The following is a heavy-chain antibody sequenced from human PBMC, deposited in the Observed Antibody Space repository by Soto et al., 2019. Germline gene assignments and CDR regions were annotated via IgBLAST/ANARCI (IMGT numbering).Heavy chain of an antibody. D-gene: IGHD6-19*01. CDR1: GYTFTGYY. J-gene: IGHJ5*02. Sequence: GASVKVSCKASGYTFTGYYMNWVRQAPGQGLEWMGWINPNNGVTNYAQKFQGRVTMTRDTSISTAYMDLSRLRSDDTAVYCCARGALTVANWFDPWGQGTQVTVSS. CDR2: INPNNGVT. V-gene: IGHV1-2*02. CDR3: ARGALTVANWFDP.